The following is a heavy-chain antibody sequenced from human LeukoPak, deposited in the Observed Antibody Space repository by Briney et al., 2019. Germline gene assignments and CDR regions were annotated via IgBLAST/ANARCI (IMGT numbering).Heavy chain of an antibody. CDR3: ARQSSGWPYYYYGMDV. CDR2: IYYSGST. D-gene: IGHD6-19*01. CDR1: GGSISSYY. J-gene: IGHJ6*02. V-gene: IGHV4-59*08. Sequence: SETPSLTCTVSGGSISSYYWGWIRQPPGKGLEWIGYIYYSGSTNYNPSLKSRVTISVDTSKNQFSLKLSSVTAADTAVYYCARQSSGWPYYYYGMDVWGQGTTVTVSS.